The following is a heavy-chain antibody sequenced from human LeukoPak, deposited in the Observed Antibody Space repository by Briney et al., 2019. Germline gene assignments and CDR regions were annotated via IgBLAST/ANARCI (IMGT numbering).Heavy chain of an antibody. J-gene: IGHJ4*02. Sequence: GASVKVSCKASGYTFTGYYMHWVRQAPGQGLEWMGRINPNSGGTNYEQKFLGRVTMTRDTSISTAYMELSRLRSDDPAVYYCARCYYDSSGYYFIDYWGQGTLVTVSS. D-gene: IGHD3-22*01. V-gene: IGHV1-2*06. CDR1: GYTFTGYY. CDR3: ARCYYDSSGYYFIDY. CDR2: INPNSGGT.